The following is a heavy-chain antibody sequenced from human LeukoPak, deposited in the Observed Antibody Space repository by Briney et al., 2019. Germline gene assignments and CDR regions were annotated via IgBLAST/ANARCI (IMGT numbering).Heavy chain of an antibody. Sequence: TGGSLRLSCTASGFILSSYSMNCIRQAPGKGLEWVSTISNSNGDTYYADSVKGRFTISRDNSKNTLYLQMNSLTAEDTAIYYCVKATGTLDNWGQGALVTVSS. CDR1: GFILSSYS. J-gene: IGHJ4*02. CDR3: VKATGTLDN. D-gene: IGHD1-1*01. CDR2: ISNSNGDT. V-gene: IGHV3-23*01.